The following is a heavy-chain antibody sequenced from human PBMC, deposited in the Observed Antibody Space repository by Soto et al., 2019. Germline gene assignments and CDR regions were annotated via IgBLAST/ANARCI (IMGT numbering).Heavy chain of an antibody. CDR3: ARELIYGSGSYY. J-gene: IGHJ4*02. D-gene: IGHD3-10*01. V-gene: IGHV1-18*01. CDR1: GYTFTSYG. CDR2: ISAYNGNT. Sequence: QVQLVQSGAEVKKPGASVKVSCKASGYTFTSYGISWVRQAPGPGLEWMGWISAYNGNTNHAQKLQGRVTMTTDTSTSTAHMERRSMRSDDTAVYYCARELIYGSGSYYWGQGTLVTVSS.